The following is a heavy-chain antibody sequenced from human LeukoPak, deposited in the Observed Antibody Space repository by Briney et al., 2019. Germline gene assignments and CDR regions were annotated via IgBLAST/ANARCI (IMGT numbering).Heavy chain of an antibody. CDR3: VRDARYRPDN. J-gene: IGHJ4*02. CDR2: IISDGSSA. CDR1: GFTFSSYW. V-gene: IGHV3-74*01. Sequence: GGSLRLSCVASGFTFSSYWMHWVRQAPGKGLVWVSRIISDGSSATYADSVKGRFTMSRDNAKNTLYLQMNSLRDEDTAVYYCVRDARYRPDNWGQGTLVTVSS. D-gene: IGHD2-15*01.